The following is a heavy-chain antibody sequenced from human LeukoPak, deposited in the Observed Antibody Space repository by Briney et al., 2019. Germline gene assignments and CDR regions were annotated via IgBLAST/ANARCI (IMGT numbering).Heavy chain of an antibody. CDR3: ARVPTEYCSGGSCYSGGHRRGMDV. J-gene: IGHJ6*02. Sequence: SETLSLTCTVSGGSISSYYWGWIRQPPGKGLEWIGSIYYSGSTYYNPSLKSRVTISVDTSKNQFSLKLSSVTAADTAVYYCARVPTEYCSGGSCYSGGHRRGMDVWGQGTTVTVSS. V-gene: IGHV4-39*07. CDR2: IYYSGST. CDR1: GGSISSYY. D-gene: IGHD2-15*01.